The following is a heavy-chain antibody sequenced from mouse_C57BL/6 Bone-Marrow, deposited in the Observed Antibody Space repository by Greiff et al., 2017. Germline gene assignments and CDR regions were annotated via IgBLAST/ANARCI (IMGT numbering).Heavy chain of an antibody. V-gene: IGHV1-82*01. CDR3: ARWLLLDY. J-gene: IGHJ2*01. Sequence: LQESGPELVKPGASVKISCKASGYAFSSPWMNWVKQRPGKGLEWIGRIYPGDGDTNYNGKFKGKATLTADKSSSTAYMQLSSLTSEDSAVYFCARWLLLDYWGQGTTLTVSS. CDR1: GYAFSSPW. D-gene: IGHD2-3*01. CDR2: IYPGDGDT.